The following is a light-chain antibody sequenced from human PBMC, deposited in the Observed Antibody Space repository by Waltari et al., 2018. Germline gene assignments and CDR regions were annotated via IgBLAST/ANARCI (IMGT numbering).Light chain of an antibody. CDR1: SSDVGSYNR. V-gene: IGLV2-18*02. CDR3: SSYTSSSTVV. Sequence: QSALTQPPSVSGSPGQSVTISCTGTSSDVGSYNRLSWYQQPPGTAPKLIIYDGSSRPSGVPDRFSASKSGNTASLTISGLQAEDEADYYCSSYTSSSTVVFGGGTKLTVL. J-gene: IGLJ2*01. CDR2: DGS.